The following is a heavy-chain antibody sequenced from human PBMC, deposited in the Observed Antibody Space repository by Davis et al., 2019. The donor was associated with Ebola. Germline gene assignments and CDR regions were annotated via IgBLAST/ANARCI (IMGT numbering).Heavy chain of an antibody. CDR1: GYTFTSYY. V-gene: IGHV1-46*01. CDR2: INPSGGST. D-gene: IGHD3-3*01. CDR3: ARDPPVLRFLEWSRPATGHGMDI. Sequence: ASVKVSCKASGYTFTSYYMHWVRQAPGQGLEWMGIINPSGGSTSYAQKFQGRVTMTRDTSTSTVYMELSSLRSEDTAVYYCARDPPVLRFLEWSRPATGHGMDIWGQGTTVTVSS. J-gene: IGHJ6*02.